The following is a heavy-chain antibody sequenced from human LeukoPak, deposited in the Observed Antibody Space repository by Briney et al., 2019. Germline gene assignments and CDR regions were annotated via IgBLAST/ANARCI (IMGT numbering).Heavy chain of an antibody. V-gene: IGHV1-24*01. D-gene: IGHD3-16*01. CDR2: FDPEDGET. J-gene: IGHJ4*02. CDR3: ATGPGDGGGVEL. CDR1: GYTLTELS. Sequence: ASVKVSCNVSGYTLTELSMHWVRQAPGKGLEWMGGFDPEDGETIYAQKFQGRVTMTEDTSTDTAYMELSSLRSEDTAVYYCATGPGDGGGVELWGQGTLVTVSS.